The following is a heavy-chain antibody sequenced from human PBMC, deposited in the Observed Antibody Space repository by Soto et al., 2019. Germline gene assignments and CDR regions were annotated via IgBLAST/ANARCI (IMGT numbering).Heavy chain of an antibody. CDR2: IYSGGST. Sequence: VQLVESGGGLVQPGGSLRLSCAASGFTVSSNYMSWVRQAPGKGLEWVSVIYSGGSTYYADSVKGRFTISRDNSKNTLYLQMNSLRAEDTAVYYCAREPGYSSGWYFDYWGQGTLVTVSS. CDR1: GFTVSSNY. CDR3: AREPGYSSGWYFDY. D-gene: IGHD6-19*01. J-gene: IGHJ4*02. V-gene: IGHV3-66*01.